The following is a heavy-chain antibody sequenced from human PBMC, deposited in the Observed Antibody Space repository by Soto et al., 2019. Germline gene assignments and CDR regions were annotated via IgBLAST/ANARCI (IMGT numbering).Heavy chain of an antibody. CDR1: GFTFSSYA. D-gene: IGHD5-12*01. V-gene: IGHV3-23*01. CDR3: AKDPSYVDIVATMVGQY. CDR2: ISGSGGST. J-gene: IGHJ4*02. Sequence: GGSLRLSCAASGFTFSSYAMSWVRQAPGKGLEWVSAISGSGGSTYYADSVKGRFTISRDNSKNTLYLQMNSLRAEDTAVYYCAKDPSYVDIVATMVGQYWGQGTLVTVSS.